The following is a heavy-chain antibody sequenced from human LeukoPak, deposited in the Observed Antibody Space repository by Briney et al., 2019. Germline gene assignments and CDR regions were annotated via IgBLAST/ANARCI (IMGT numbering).Heavy chain of an antibody. V-gene: IGHV3-21*01. Sequence: GGSLRLSCAASGFTFSSCGFNWVRQAPGKGLEWVSSIGPTGTDRYYADSVRGRFTIPRDNAKNSMYLQMDSLRDEDTAVYYCATETIGRHYDYWGQGTLRTVSS. CDR2: IGPTGTDR. D-gene: IGHD1-14*01. J-gene: IGHJ4*02. CDR3: ATETIGRHYDY. CDR1: GFTFSSCG.